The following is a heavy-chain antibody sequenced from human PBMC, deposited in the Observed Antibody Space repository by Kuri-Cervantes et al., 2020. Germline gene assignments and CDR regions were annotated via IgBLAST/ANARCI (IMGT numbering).Heavy chain of an antibody. Sequence: SLKISCAASGFTFDDYAMHWVRQAPGKGLEWVSGISWNSGSIGYADSVKGRFTISRDNAKNSLYLQMNSLRAGDTALYYCAKDNSGYSSGWYPHWGQGTMVTVSS. CDR3: AKDNSGYSSGWYPH. CDR2: ISWNSGSI. J-gene: IGHJ3*01. CDR1: GFTFDDYA. D-gene: IGHD6-19*01. V-gene: IGHV3-9*01.